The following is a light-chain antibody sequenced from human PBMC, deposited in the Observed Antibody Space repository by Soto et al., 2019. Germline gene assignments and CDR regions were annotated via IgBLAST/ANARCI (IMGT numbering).Light chain of an antibody. V-gene: IGKV3-20*01. CDR3: QQYDGSPRT. CDR2: GAS. J-gene: IGKJ1*01. Sequence: VLTQSPGTLSLSPGERATLSCRASQSLTSSYLAWYQQKPGQAPRLLIYGASSRATGIPDRFTGSGSGTDFTLTISRLEPEDFAVYYCQQYDGSPRTFGQGTKVDI. CDR1: QSLTSSY.